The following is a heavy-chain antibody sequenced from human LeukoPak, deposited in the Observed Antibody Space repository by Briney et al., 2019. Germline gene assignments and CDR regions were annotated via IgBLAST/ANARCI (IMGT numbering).Heavy chain of an antibody. D-gene: IGHD6-6*01. J-gene: IGHJ3*02. Sequence: GGSLRLSCAASGFTFSSYGMHWVRQAPGKGLEWVAVISYDGSNKYYADSVKGRFTISRDNSKNTLYLQMNSLRAEDTAVYYCAKDRTVYSSTYAFDIWGQGTMVTVSS. V-gene: IGHV3-30*18. CDR3: AKDRTVYSSTYAFDI. CDR1: GFTFSSYG. CDR2: ISYDGSNK.